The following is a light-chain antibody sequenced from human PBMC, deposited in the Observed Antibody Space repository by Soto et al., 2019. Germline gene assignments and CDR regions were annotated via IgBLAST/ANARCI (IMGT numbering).Light chain of an antibody. CDR1: QTISTRY. CDR2: AAS. Sequence: DIVLTQSPGTLSLSPGERATLSCRASQTISTRYLAWYQQKPGKAPRLLIYAASTRATGIPDRFTGSGSGTDVTLSISRLVPEDFAVYYCQQYDSSWYTFGQGTKLEIK. J-gene: IGKJ2*01. CDR3: QQYDSSWYT. V-gene: IGKV3-20*01.